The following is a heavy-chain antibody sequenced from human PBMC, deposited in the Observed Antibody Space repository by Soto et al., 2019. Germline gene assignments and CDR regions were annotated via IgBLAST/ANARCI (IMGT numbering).Heavy chain of an antibody. J-gene: IGHJ4*02. CDR3: AKRRGAGGHFDY. V-gene: IGHV3-23*01. CDR2: VSIGGST. Sequence: SLRLSCASSGFTFSSYAMGWVRQGPGKGLEWVAVVSIGGSTHYADSVRGRFTISRDNSKNTLSLQMNSLTAEDTAVYFCAKRRGAGGHFDYWGQGALVTVSS. CDR1: GFTFSSYA. D-gene: IGHD2-15*01.